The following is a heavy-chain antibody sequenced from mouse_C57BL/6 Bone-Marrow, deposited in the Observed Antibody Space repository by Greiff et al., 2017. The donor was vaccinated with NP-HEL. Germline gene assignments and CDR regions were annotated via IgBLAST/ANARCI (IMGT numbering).Heavy chain of an antibody. J-gene: IGHJ1*03. V-gene: IGHV1-81*01. D-gene: IGHD1-1*01. CDR2: IYPRSGNT. Sequence: QVQLKESGAELARPGASVKLSCKASGYTFTSYGISWVKQRTGQGLEWIGEIYPRSGNTYYNEKFKGKATLTADKSSSTAYMELRSLTSEDSAVYFCERPYYYGSDVWGTGTTVTVSS. CDR1: GYTFTSYG. CDR3: ERPYYYGSDV.